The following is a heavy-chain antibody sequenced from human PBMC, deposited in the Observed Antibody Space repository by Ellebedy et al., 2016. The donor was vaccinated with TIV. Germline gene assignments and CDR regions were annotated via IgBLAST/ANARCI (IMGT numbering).Heavy chain of an antibody. D-gene: IGHD4-17*01. CDR3: VRGKGYDFGEE. V-gene: IGHV3-30-3*01. CDR1: GFNFSTYT. J-gene: IGHJ4*02. CDR2: VSYDGFST. Sequence: PGGSLRLSCAASGFNFSTYTIHWVRQAPGKGLEWVAFVSYDGFSTYYTNSVKGRFSISRDNSKSTLFLQMTRLRAEDTAVYFCVRGKGYDFGEEWGQGTLVSVSS.